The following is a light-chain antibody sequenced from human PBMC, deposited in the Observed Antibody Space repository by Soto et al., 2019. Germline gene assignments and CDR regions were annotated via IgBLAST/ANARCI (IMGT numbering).Light chain of an antibody. V-gene: IGLV2-14*01. CDR1: SGDIGDYNY. Sequence: QSVLTQPASVSGSPGQSITISCVGTSGDIGDYNYVSWYQQHPCKVPKFIFFDFIIRLSGFFYRFSGTKFGNTAPLTVFGLQAEDEADYYCCSYKRSGTLIFGIGTKVTVL. CDR3: CSYKRSGTLI. CDR2: DFI. J-gene: IGLJ1*01.